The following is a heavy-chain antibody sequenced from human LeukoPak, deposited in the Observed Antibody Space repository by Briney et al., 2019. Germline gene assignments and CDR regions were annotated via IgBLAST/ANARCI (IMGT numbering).Heavy chain of an antibody. V-gene: IGHV3-30*18. Sequence: GGSLRLSCAASGFTFSSYGMHWVRQAPGKGLEWVAVISYDGSNKYYADSVKGRFTISRDNSKNTLYLQMNSLRAEDTAVYYCAKDMGATRYYFDYWGQGTLVTVSS. CDR2: ISYDGSNK. CDR3: AKDMGATRYYFDY. J-gene: IGHJ4*02. D-gene: IGHD1-26*01. CDR1: GFTFSSYG.